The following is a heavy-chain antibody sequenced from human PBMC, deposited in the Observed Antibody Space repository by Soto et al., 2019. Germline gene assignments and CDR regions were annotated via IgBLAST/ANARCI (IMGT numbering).Heavy chain of an antibody. V-gene: IGHV3-23*01. Sequence: GGSLRLSCAASGFTFSSYAMSWVRQAPGKGLEWVSAISGSGGSTYYADSVKGRFTISRDNSKNTLYLQMNSLRAEDTAVSYCGREQQLAFYFDYWGQGTLVTVSS. CDR3: GREQQLAFYFDY. CDR2: ISGSGGST. J-gene: IGHJ4*02. CDR1: GFTFSSYA. D-gene: IGHD6-13*01.